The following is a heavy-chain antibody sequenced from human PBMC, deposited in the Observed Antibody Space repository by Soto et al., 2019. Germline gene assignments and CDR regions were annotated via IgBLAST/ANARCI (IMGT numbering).Heavy chain of an antibody. D-gene: IGHD1-1*01. CDR1: GLLFSIYA. V-gene: IGHV3-23*01. Sequence: GGYLRRSCAASGLLFSIYAMSGCRHSPGLRLDLFSVISGSGGSTYDADSVNCRFTISKYNTXDTLYLQMNRLRAEDTAGYYCTNRVLGXAGSPPYYV. CDR3: TNRVLGXAGSPPYYV. J-gene: IGHJ6*01. CDR2: ISGSGGST.